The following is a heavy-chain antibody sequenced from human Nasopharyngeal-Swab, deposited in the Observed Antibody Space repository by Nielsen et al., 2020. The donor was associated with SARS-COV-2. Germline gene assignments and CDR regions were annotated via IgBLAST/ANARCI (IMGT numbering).Heavy chain of an antibody. Sequence: WVRQAPGQGLEWMGWISAYNGNTNYAQKPQGRVTMTTDTSTSTAYMELRSLRSDDTAVYYCAREEYSSSLDTWGQGTLVTVSS. J-gene: IGHJ5*02. V-gene: IGHV1-18*01. CDR3: AREEYSSSLDT. CDR2: ISAYNGNT. D-gene: IGHD6-6*01.